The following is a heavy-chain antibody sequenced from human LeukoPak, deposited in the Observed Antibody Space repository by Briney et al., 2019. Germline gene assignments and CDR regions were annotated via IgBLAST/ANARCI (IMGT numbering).Heavy chain of an antibody. D-gene: IGHD6-13*01. Sequence: SETLSLTCTVSGGSISSYYWSWIRQPPGKGLEWIGYIYYSGSTNYNPTLKSRVTISVDTSKNQFSLKLSSVTAADTAVYYCARAPSSSWYEGWFDPWGQGTLVTVSS. J-gene: IGHJ5*02. CDR2: IYYSGST. CDR1: GGSISSYY. V-gene: IGHV4-59*01. CDR3: ARAPSSSWYEGWFDP.